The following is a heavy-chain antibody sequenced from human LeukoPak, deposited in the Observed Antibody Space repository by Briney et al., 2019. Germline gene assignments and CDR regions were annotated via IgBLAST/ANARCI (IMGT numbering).Heavy chain of an antibody. Sequence: GESLKISCKGSGYSFSTYWIGWVRQMPGKGLEWMGIIYPGDSDTRYSPPFQGQVTISADKSISTAYLQWSSLKASDTAMYYCARRDRSGYYYFDYWGQGTLVTVSS. D-gene: IGHD3-22*01. CDR2: IYPGDSDT. J-gene: IGHJ4*02. CDR3: ARRDRSGYYYFDY. CDR1: GYSFSTYW. V-gene: IGHV5-51*01.